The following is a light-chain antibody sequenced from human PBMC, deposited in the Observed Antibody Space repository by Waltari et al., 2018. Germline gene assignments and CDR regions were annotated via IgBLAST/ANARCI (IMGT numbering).Light chain of an antibody. CDR3: QAWDSSTVV. V-gene: IGLV3-1*01. J-gene: IGLJ3*02. CDR1: KLGDKY. Sequence: SYELTQPPSVSVSPGQTASITCSGDKLGDKYTCWYQQKPGQSPVLVIFQDIKRPSGIPERFSGSNSGNTATLTISGTQPMDEADYYCQAWDSSTVVFVGGTKLTVL. CDR2: QDI.